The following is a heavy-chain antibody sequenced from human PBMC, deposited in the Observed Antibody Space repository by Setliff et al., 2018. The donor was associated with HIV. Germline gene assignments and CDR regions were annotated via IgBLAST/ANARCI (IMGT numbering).Heavy chain of an antibody. CDR1: RSTFNSHT. CDR2: IISILGVA. V-gene: IGHV1-69*02. J-gene: IGHJ6*01. Sequence: SVKVSCKASRSTFNSHTINWVRQAPGQGLDWMGRIISILGVANYAQRFQGKVTITADKSTSTAYMELTSLRFDDTAVYYCARGPSGRAPAPARAPHYYGLDLWGPGTTVTVSS. D-gene: IGHD2-2*01. CDR3: ARGPSGRAPAPARAPHYYGLDL.